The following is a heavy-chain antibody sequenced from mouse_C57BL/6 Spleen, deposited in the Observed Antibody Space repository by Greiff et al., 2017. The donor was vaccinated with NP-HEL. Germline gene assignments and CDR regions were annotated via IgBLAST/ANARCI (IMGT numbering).Heavy chain of an antibody. Sequence: QVQLQQSGPELVKPGASVKISCKASGYAFSSSWMNWVKQRPGKGLEWIGRIYPGDGDTNYNGKFKGKATLTADKSSSTAYMQLSSLTSEDSAVYFCARYGLGYYVDYWGQGTTLTVSS. CDR2: IYPGDGDT. CDR1: GYAFSSSW. D-gene: IGHD4-1*01. CDR3: ARYGLGYYVDY. J-gene: IGHJ2*01. V-gene: IGHV1-82*01.